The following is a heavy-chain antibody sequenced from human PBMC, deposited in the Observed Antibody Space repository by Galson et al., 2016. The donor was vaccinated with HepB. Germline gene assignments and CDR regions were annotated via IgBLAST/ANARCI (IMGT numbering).Heavy chain of an antibody. CDR2: INAGNGNT. CDR1: GYTFTSYA. CDR3: ASVTGTTGGMGV. Sequence: SVKVSCKASGYTFTSYAMHWVRQAPGQRLEWMGWINAGNGNTKYSQKFQGRVTITRDTSASTAYMELSSLRSEDTAVYYCASVTGTTGGMGVWGQGTTVTVSS. D-gene: IGHD1-7*01. J-gene: IGHJ6*02. V-gene: IGHV1-3*01.